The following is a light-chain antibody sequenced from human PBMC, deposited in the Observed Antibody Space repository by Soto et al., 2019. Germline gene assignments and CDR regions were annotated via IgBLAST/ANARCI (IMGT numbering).Light chain of an antibody. CDR2: GAS. Sequence: DIVMTQSPATVSVSPGVAATLSCRASQSISDTLAWYQQKPGQAPRLLIYGASRRATGFPARFSGSGSGTDFTLTISSLQSEDFAVYYCQQYGDSPLTFGGGTKVDNK. V-gene: IGKV3-15*01. CDR1: QSISDT. CDR3: QQYGDSPLT. J-gene: IGKJ4*01.